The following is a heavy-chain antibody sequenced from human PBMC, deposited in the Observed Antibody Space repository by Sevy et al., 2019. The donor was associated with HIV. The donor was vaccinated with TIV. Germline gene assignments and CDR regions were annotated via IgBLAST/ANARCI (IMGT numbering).Heavy chain of an antibody. CDR2: INHMEVT. Sequence: SETLSLTCTVYSGSFSDFYWNWIRQSPGKGLEWIGEINHMEVTNYNPSLKSRVTISADASNRQFSLKLTSVTAADTAVYYCVRFDTKIKIFGVPRGAYWGPGTLVTVSS. D-gene: IGHD3-3*01. J-gene: IGHJ4*02. CDR1: SGSFSDFY. CDR3: VRFDTKIKIFGVPRGAY. V-gene: IGHV4-34*01.